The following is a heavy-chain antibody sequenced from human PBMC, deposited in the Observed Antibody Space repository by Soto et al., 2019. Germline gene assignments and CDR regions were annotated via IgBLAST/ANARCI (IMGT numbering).Heavy chain of an antibody. CDR2: ISHSGST. CDR1: GGSFSGYW. J-gene: IGHJ4*02. V-gene: IGHV4-34*01. D-gene: IGHD6-6*01. CDR3: ARWSSSVENGSDY. Sequence: PSETLSLTCAVYGGSFSGYWWTWIRQPPGKGLEWIGEISHSGSTNYNPSLKSRVTISVDTSKNQFSLKLSSVSAADTAVYYCARWSSSVENGSDYWGQGTLVTVSS.